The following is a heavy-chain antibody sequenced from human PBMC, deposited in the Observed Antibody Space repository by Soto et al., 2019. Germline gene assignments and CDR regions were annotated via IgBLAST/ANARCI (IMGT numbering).Heavy chain of an antibody. CDR3: ARDPHVGEYGMDV. V-gene: IGHV4-31*03. J-gene: IGHJ6*02. D-gene: IGHD2-21*01. CDR2: IYYSGST. CDR1: GGSISSGGYY. Sequence: KSSETLSLTCTVSGGSISSGGYYWSWIRQHPGKGLEWIGYIYYSGSTYYNPSLKSRVTISVDTSKNQFSLKLSSVTAADTAVYYCARDPHVGEYGMDVWGQGTTVTVSS.